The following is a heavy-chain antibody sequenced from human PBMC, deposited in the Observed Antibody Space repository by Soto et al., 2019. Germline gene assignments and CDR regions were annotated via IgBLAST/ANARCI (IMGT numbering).Heavy chain of an antibody. CDR1: GYTFTGYY. Sequence: ASVKVSCKASGYTFTGYYIHWVRQAPGQGLEWMGWINPNNGDTNYARKLQGRVTMTRDTSTSTAYMEMSSLTFDDTAVYYCARNSGYDYVFDFWGQGTLVTAFS. V-gene: IGHV1-2*02. CDR2: INPNNGDT. D-gene: IGHD5-12*01. J-gene: IGHJ5*01. CDR3: ARNSGYDYVFDF.